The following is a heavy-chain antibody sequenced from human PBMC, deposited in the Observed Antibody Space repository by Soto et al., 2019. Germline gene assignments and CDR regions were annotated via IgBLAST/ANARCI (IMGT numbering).Heavy chain of an antibody. Sequence: PGGSLRLSCAASGFSLKNFAMHWVRQAPGEGLEWVAVISFDGRNAYYGDSAKGRFTVSRDESNNTLFLELNSLTTDDTAVYYCAKTRGGYSYSFDYWGQGTLVTVSS. V-gene: IGHV3-30*18. D-gene: IGHD5-12*01. CDR2: ISFDGRNA. J-gene: IGHJ4*02. CDR3: AKTRGGYSYSFDY. CDR1: GFSLKNFA.